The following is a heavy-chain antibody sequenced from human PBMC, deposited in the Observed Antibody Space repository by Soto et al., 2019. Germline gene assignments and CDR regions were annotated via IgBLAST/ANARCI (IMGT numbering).Heavy chain of an antibody. Sequence: EVQLVETGGGLIQPGGSLRLSCAASGFTVILNYMGWVRQAPGKGLEWVSVIYSGGTTYYADSVRGRFTISRDNSKHTVFLQMNSLRAEDTAVYYCARPYCYDSSGYPNAFDMWGQGTMVTVSS. V-gene: IGHV3-53*02. D-gene: IGHD3-22*01. CDR3: ARPYCYDSSGYPNAFDM. J-gene: IGHJ3*02. CDR1: GFTVILNY. CDR2: IYSGGTT.